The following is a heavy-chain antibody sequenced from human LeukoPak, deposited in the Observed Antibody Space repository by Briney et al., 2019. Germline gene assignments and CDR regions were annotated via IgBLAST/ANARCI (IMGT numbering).Heavy chain of an antibody. CDR3: ARDWGYYYYYGMDV. D-gene: IGHD3-16*01. CDR1: GFTFSSYS. V-gene: IGHV3-21*01. Sequence: GGSLRLSCAASGFTFSSYSMNWVRQAPGKGLEWVSSISSGSSYIYYADSVKGRFTISRDNAKNSLYLQMNSLRAEDTAVYYCARDWGYYYYYGMDVWGQGTTVTVSS. J-gene: IGHJ6*02. CDR2: ISSGSSYI.